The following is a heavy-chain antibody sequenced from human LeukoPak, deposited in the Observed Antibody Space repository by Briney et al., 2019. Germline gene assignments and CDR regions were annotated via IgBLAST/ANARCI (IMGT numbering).Heavy chain of an antibody. V-gene: IGHV4-59*12. CDR3: ARRRARSHYYDSSGRFDY. Sequence: PSETLSLTCTVSGGSISSYYWSWIRQPPGKGLEWIGYIYYSGSTNYNPSLKSRVTISVDTSKKKFSLKLSSVTAADTAVYYCARRRARSHYYDSSGRFDYWGQGTLVTVSS. J-gene: IGHJ4*02. CDR1: GGSISSYY. D-gene: IGHD3-22*01. CDR2: IYYSGST.